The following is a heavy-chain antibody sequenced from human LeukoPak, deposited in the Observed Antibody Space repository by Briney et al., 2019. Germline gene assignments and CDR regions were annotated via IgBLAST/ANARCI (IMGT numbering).Heavy chain of an antibody. CDR2: MKPNSGNT. Sequence: ASVKVSCKASGYTFTSYDINWVRPATGQGLAWMGCMKPNSGNTGYAQKFQGRVTITRNTSISTAYMELSSLRSEDTAVYYCARTRNYDILTGWDAFDIWGQGTMVTVSS. J-gene: IGHJ3*02. CDR3: ARTRNYDILTGWDAFDI. CDR1: GYTFTSYD. V-gene: IGHV1-8*03. D-gene: IGHD3-9*01.